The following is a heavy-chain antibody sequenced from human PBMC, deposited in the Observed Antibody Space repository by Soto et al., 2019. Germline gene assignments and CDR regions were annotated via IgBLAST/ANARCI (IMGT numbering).Heavy chain of an antibody. CDR1: GFSFGSCA. V-gene: IGHV3-23*01. J-gene: IGHJ4*02. CDR3: ARWSYLDY. Sequence: GGSLRLSCAASGFSFGSCALSWVRQAPGKGLEWVSTISGSDGKTFYADSVKGRFSISRDTSQSTLYLQMNSLRADATAMYYCARWSYLDYWGQGTRVTVYS. CDR2: ISGSDGKT. D-gene: IGHD3-3*01.